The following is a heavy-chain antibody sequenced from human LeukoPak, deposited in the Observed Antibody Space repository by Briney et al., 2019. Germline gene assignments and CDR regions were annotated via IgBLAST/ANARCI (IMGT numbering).Heavy chain of an antibody. CDR2: ISHDGSNR. CDR3: AKDRKWSYYGFDN. J-gene: IGHJ4*02. Sequence: PGGSLRLSCAASGFSFSSYAMSWVRQAPGKGLEWVALISHDGSNRYYVESAKGRFTISRDNSKNTLYLEMNSLRVEDTAVYYCAKDRKWSYYGFDNWGQGTLVIVSS. V-gene: IGHV3-30*18. D-gene: IGHD3-10*01. CDR1: GFSFSSYA.